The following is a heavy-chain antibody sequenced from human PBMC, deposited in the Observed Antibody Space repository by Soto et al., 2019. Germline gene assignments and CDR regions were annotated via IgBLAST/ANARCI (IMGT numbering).Heavy chain of an antibody. J-gene: IGHJ5*02. CDR3: ARGGDWFGP. CDR2: ITPMLDIT. V-gene: IGHV1-69*02. D-gene: IGHD1-26*01. Sequence: QVHLVQSGAEVKKPGSSVKVSCRASGGTFSTSTISWLRQAPGQGLEWMGKITPMLDITKYTQKFQGRVTITADKTTGIANMELKTLRSEDTAVYYCARGGDWFGPWGQGTLVTVSS. CDR1: GGTFSTST.